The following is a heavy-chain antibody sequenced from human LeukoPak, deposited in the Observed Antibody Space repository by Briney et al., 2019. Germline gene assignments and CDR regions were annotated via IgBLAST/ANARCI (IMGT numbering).Heavy chain of an antibody. Sequence: ASVKVSCKAFGYTFTSNYMHWVRQAPGQGPEWMGVISPSGGSTTYAQKFQGRVTLTRDMSTSTDYLELSSLRSEDTAVYYCARDGGCTGGSCYRRFDYWGQGTLVTVSS. CDR2: ISPSGGST. D-gene: IGHD2-15*01. CDR1: GYTFTSNY. CDR3: ARDGGCTGGSCYRRFDY. V-gene: IGHV1-46*01. J-gene: IGHJ4*02.